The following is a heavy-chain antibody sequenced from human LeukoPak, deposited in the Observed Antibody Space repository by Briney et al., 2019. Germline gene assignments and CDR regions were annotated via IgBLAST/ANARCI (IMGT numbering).Heavy chain of an antibody. V-gene: IGHV3-11*06. Sequence: GGSLRLSCAASGFTFSDYYMSWIRQAPGKGLEWVSYISSSSSYTNYADSVKGRFTISRDNAKNSLYLQMNSLRAEDTAVYYCARQSEAARACFDYWGQGTLVTVSS. CDR3: ARQSEAARACFDY. J-gene: IGHJ4*02. D-gene: IGHD6-6*01. CDR2: ISSSSSYT. CDR1: GFTFSDYY.